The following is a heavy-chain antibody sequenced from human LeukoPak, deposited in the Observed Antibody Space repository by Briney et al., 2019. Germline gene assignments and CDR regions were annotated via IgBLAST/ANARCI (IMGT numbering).Heavy chain of an antibody. D-gene: IGHD3-22*01. V-gene: IGHV5-51*01. CDR2: IYPGDSDT. CDR3: ARPDYYDSSGYYYVGAFDI. J-gene: IGHJ3*02. CDR1: GYSFTSYW. Sequence: LGESLKISCKGSGYSFTSYWIGWVRQMPGKGLEWMGIIYPGDSDTRYSPSFQGQVTISADTSISTAYLQVSSLKASDTAMYYCARPDYYDSSGYYYVGAFDIWGQGTMVTVSS.